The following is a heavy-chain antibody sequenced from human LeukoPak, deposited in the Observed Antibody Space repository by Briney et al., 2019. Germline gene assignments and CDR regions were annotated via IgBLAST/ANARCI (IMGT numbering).Heavy chain of an antibody. J-gene: IGHJ3*02. D-gene: IGHD5-18*01. CDR3: AKDLFRKQLIRGNAFDI. Sequence: GGSLRLSCTVSGFTLSSYEMSWIRQAPGKGLEWVSSIDYSGGSTYYADSVKGRFTISRDNSKKTLNMQMNSLRAEDTAIYYCAKDLFRKQLIRGNAFDIWGQGTMVTVSS. CDR1: GFTLSSYE. CDR2: IDYSGGST. V-gene: IGHV3-23*01.